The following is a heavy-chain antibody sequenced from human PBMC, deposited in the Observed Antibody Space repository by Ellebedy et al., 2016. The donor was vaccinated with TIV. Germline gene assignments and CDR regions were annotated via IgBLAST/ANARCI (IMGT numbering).Heavy chain of an antibody. Sequence: KVSCKGSAYSFTNYWIVWFRHMPGKGLEWMGMFYPGNFDSSYSPSFQGQVTISAVKSITTAYLQWSSLKASDTAMYYCVKHDGSSSFDYWGQGTLVTVSS. D-gene: IGHD2-2*01. CDR2: FYPGNFDS. CDR1: AYSFTNYW. V-gene: IGHV5-51*01. CDR3: VKHDGSSSFDY. J-gene: IGHJ4*02.